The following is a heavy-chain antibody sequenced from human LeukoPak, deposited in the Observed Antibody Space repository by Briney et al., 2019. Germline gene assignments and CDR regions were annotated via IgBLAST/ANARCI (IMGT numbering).Heavy chain of an antibody. CDR1: GGSFSGYY. V-gene: IGHV4-34*01. J-gene: IGHJ6*02. CDR2: INHSGST. CDR3: ASVGIAAAGAAPYYYYGMDV. D-gene: IGHD6-13*01. Sequence: SETLSLTCAVYGGSFSGYYWSWIRQPPGKGLEWIGEINHSGSTNYNPSLKSRVTISVDTSKNQFSLKLSSVTAADTAVYYRASVGIAAAGAAPYYYYGMDVWGQGTTVTVSS.